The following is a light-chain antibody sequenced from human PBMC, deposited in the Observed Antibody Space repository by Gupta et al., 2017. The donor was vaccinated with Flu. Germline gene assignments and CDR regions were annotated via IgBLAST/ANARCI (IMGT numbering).Light chain of an antibody. V-gene: IGKV1-5*03. Sequence: DIQMTQSPSTLSASVGDRVTITCRASQSISSWLAWYQQKPGKAPKLLIYKASSLERGVPSRFSGSGYGKEFTLTISSRQPDDFATYYCQQYNSYSGYSFGQGTKIEIK. CDR3: QQYNSYSGYS. CDR1: QSISSW. CDR2: KAS. J-gene: IGKJ2*03.